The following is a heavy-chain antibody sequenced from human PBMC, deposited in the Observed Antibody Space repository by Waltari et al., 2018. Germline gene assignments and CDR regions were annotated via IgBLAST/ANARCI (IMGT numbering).Heavy chain of an antibody. CDR3: VREEAVAGKYYFDY. CDR1: GGSISSHY. D-gene: IGHD6-19*01. J-gene: IGHJ4*02. V-gene: IGHV4-59*11. Sequence: QVQLQESGPGLVKPSETLSLTCTVSGGSISSHYWSWIRQPPGKGLEWIGYIYYSGSTNYNPSLKSRVTISVDTSKNQFSLKLSSVTAADTAVYYCVREEAVAGKYYFDYWGQGTLVIVSS. CDR2: IYYSGST.